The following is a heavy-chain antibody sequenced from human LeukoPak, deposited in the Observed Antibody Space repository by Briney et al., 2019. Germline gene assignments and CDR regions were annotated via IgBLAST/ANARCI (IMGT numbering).Heavy chain of an antibody. V-gene: IGHV1-69*05. CDR1: GGTFSSYD. D-gene: IGHD3-10*01. CDR3: ARMSVRGVIDGWAYPQHNAFDI. J-gene: IGHJ3*02. Sequence: ASVKVSCKASGGTFSSYDISWVRQAPGQGLEWMGGIIPIFGTANYAQKFQGRVTITTDESTSTAYMELSSLRSEDTAVYYCARMSVRGVIDGWAYPQHNAFDIWGQGTMVTVSS. CDR2: IIPIFGTA.